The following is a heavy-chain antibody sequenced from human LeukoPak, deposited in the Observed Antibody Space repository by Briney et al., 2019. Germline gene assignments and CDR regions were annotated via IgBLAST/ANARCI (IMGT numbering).Heavy chain of an antibody. CDR3: AKGYYDSSAQGWYFQH. D-gene: IGHD3-22*01. CDR1: GFTFSNYG. Sequence: PGGSLRLSCAASGFTFSNYGMHWVRQAPGKGLEWVAGIWYDASNKDYADSVKGRFTISRDNSKNTLYLPMNSLRAEDTAVYYCAKGYYDSSAQGWYFQHWGQGTLVTVSS. CDR2: IWYDASNK. J-gene: IGHJ1*01. V-gene: IGHV3-33*06.